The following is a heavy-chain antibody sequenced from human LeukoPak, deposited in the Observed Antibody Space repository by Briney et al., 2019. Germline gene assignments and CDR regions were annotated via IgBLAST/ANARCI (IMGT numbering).Heavy chain of an antibody. CDR3: AREKLRYFEKTGFDS. CDR1: GYTFTDYY. V-gene: IGHV1-2*02. D-gene: IGHD3-9*01. CDR2: FNPNSGGS. J-gene: IGHJ5*01. Sequence: ASVKVSCKACGYTFTDYYIQGVRQAPGQGREWMGWFNPNSGGSAYAQKFQGRVTMTGATSISSGYMDLSRLISDDTAVYYCAREKLRYFEKTGFDSWGQGTLVTVSS.